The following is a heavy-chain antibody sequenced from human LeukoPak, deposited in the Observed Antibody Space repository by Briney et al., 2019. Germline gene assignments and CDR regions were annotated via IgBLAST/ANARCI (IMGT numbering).Heavy chain of an antibody. CDR1: GGSINSYY. CDR3: ARDEVTGTTDWFDP. J-gene: IGHJ5*02. V-gene: IGHV4-59*01. CDR2: IYYSGST. D-gene: IGHD1-20*01. Sequence: PSETLSLTCTVSGGSINSYYWSWIRQPPGKGLEWIGYIYYSGSTKYNPSLKSRVTISVDTSKNQFSLKLSSVTAADTAVYYCARDEVTGTTDWFDPWGQGTLVTVSS.